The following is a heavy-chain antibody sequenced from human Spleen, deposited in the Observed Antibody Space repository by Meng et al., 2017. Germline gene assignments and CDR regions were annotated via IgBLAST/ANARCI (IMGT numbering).Heavy chain of an antibody. CDR1: GFTFSSYW. V-gene: IGHV3-74*01. D-gene: IGHD1-26*01. Sequence: GESLKISCTASGFTFSSYWMHWVRQAPGKGLVWVSRINSDGSTTNYADSVKGRFTISRDNAKNTLYLQMNSLGAEDTAVYYCVGGSPFESWGQGTLVTVSS. CDR3: VGGSPFES. J-gene: IGHJ4*02. CDR2: INSDGSTT.